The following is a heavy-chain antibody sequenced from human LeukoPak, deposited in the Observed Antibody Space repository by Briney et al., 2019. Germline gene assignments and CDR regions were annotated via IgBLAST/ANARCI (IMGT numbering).Heavy chain of an antibody. CDR3: AKPIAAAGTPYNWFDP. V-gene: IGHV3-23*01. D-gene: IGHD6-13*01. J-gene: IGHJ5*02. Sequence: GGSLRLSCAASGFTFSSYAMSWVRQAPGKGLEWVSAISGSGGSTYYADSVKGRFTISRDNSKNTLYLQMNSLRAEDTAVYYCAKPIAAAGTPYNWFDPWGQGTLVTVSS. CDR2: ISGSGGST. CDR1: GFTFSSYA.